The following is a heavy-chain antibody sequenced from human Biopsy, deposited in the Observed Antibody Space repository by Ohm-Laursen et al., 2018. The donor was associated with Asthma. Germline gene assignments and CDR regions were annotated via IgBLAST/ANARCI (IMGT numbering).Heavy chain of an antibody. CDR3: ARCQVGYSSGWSLLLKKIYYSGMDV. CDR2: IMTVFGTT. CDR1: GGTFSNFA. Sequence: SSVKVSCKAPGGTFSNFAISWVRQAPGQGLEWLGGIMTVFGTTNYAQKFQGRVTITADESTSTAYMEVTSLRSEDTASYYCARCQVGYSSGWSLLLKKIYYSGMDVWGQGTAVTVSS. V-gene: IGHV1-69*01. D-gene: IGHD6-19*01. J-gene: IGHJ6*02.